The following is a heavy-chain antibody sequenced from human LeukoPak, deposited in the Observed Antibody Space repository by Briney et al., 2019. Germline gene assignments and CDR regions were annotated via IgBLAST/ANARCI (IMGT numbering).Heavy chain of an antibody. D-gene: IGHD4-17*01. CDR2: VSKYTGNA. V-gene: IGHV1-18*01. CDR1: NYTFSDYD. Sequence: ASVRVSCKASNYTFSDYDVTWVRQAPGHGLEWMGWVSKYTGNADYAPKFQGRVSMTTDTSTRTAYMELRGLRPDDTAVYFCAREDDRSFGAYDCWGQGTLVTVS. CDR3: AREDDRSFGAYDC. J-gene: IGHJ4*02.